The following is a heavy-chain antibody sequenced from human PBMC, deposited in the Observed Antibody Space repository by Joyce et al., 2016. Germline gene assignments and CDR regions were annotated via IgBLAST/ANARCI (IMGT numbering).Heavy chain of an antibody. CDR1: GFTVSNNY. CDR3: ARVPGFH. CDR2: IYSGGDT. J-gene: IGHJ4*02. V-gene: IGHV3-53*01. Sequence: EVQLVESGGGLIQPGGSLRLSCAASGFTVSNNYMTWVRQAPRKGLEWVSFIYSGGDTYYADSVKGRLTISRHKNTLYLQMNSLRVEDTAVYYCARVPGFHWGQGTLVTVSS.